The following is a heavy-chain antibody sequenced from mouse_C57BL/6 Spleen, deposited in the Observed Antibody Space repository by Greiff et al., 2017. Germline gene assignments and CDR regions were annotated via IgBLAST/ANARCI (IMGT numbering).Heavy chain of an antibody. CDR3: ARHEGYYYGSIRYAMDY. V-gene: IGHV1-62-2*01. J-gene: IGHJ4*01. CDR2: FYPGSGSL. Sequence: VQRVESGAELVKPGASVKLSCKASGYTFTEYTIHWVKQRSGQGLEWIGWFYPGSGSLQYNEKFKDKATLTADQSSSTVYMELSRLTSEDSAVYFCARHEGYYYGSIRYAMDYWGQGTSVTVSS. CDR1: GYTFTEYT. D-gene: IGHD1-1*01.